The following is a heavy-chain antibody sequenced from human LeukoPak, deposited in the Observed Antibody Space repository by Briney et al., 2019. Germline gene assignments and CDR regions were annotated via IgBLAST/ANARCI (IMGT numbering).Heavy chain of an antibody. D-gene: IGHD2-15*01. CDR2: INSDGLIT. CDR1: GLIFSSYG. CDR3: VREGGGSFLDSFDI. Sequence: SGGSLRLSCAASGLIFSSYGMHWVRQAPGKGLVWVLRINSDGLITYYADSVKGRFTVSRDNPKNTLYLQMNSLRVEDTAVYYCVREGGGSFLDSFDIWGQGKLVTVSS. V-gene: IGHV3-74*01. J-gene: IGHJ3*02.